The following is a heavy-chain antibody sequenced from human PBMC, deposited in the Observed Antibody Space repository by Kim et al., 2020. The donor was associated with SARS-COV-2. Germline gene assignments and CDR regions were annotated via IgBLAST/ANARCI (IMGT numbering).Heavy chain of an antibody. Sequence: KGRVTISRDNSKNTRYLQMSSLRAEDTAVYYCVKVSGIYCGGDGFADLDYWGQGTLVTVSS. V-gene: IGHV3-64D*06. D-gene: IGHD2-21*01. J-gene: IGHJ4*02. CDR3: VKVSGIYCGGDGFADLDY.